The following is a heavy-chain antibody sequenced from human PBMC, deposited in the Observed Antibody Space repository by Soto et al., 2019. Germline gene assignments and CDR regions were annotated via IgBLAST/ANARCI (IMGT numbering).Heavy chain of an antibody. CDR3: ARREIHGPIDY. CDR1: GYSISSSNW. V-gene: IGHV4-28*01. Sequence: QVQLQESGPGLVKPSDTLSLTCAVSGYSISSSNWWGWIRQPPGKGLEWIGYIYYSGTTYYNPSLKSRVTMSVDTAKNQFSLKLTSATAVDTAVYYCARREIHGPIDYWGQGTLVTVSS. J-gene: IGHJ4*02. D-gene: IGHD1-26*01. CDR2: IYYSGTT.